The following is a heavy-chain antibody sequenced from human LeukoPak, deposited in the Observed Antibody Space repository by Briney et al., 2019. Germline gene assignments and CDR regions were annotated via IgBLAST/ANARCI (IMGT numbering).Heavy chain of an antibody. CDR1: GGTFSSYA. CDR3: AREGTVLRYFDWYFDY. J-gene: IGHJ4*02. Sequence: GASVKVSCKASGGTFSSYAISWVRQAPGQGLEWMGRIIPILGIANYAQKFQGRVTITADKSTSTAYMELSSLRSEDTAVYYSAREGTVLRYFDWYFDYWGQGTLVTVSS. V-gene: IGHV1-69*04. D-gene: IGHD3-9*01. CDR2: IIPILGIA.